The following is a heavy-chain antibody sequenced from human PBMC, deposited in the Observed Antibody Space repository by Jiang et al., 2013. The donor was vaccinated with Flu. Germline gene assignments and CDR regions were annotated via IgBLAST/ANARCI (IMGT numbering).Heavy chain of an antibody. CDR1: GFTFSSYA. CDR2: ISGSGGST. D-gene: IGHD4-17*01. CDR3: AKEVTGDYPMLGIFVY. J-gene: IGHJ4*02. Sequence: QLLESGGGLVQPGGSLRLSCAASGFTFSSYAMSWVRQAPGKGLEWVSAISGSGGSTYYADSVKGRFTISRDNSKNTLYLQMNSLRAEDTAVYYCAKEVTGDYPMLGIFVYWGQGTLVTVSS. V-gene: IGHV3-23*01.